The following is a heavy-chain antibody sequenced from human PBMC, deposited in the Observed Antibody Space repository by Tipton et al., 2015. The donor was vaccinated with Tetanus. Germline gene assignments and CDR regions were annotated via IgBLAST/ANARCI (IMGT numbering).Heavy chain of an antibody. V-gene: IGHV5-51*01. D-gene: IGHD3-22*01. CDR2: IHPSDSDT. CDR3: ARRGDRSQYWYFDL. Sequence: MQLVQSGAEVKKPGESLKISCKGSGFTFTRYWIGWVRQMPGKGLEWMGIIHPSDSDTRYSPSFQGQVTISADKSLSTVSLQWNCVKASDPAIYFCARRGDRSQYWYFDLWGRGTLVTVSS. CDR1: GFTFTRYW. J-gene: IGHJ2*01.